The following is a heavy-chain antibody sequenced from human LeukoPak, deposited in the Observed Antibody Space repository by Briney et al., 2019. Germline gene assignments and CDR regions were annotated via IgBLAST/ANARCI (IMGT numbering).Heavy chain of an antibody. D-gene: IGHD3-16*02. CDR2: IIPVLDVS. Sequence: EASVKVSCKASGGSFSSYVITWVRQAPGQGLEWMGRIIPVLDVSNFAQKFQGRVTITVDKYTNTAHMELSRLESGDTAVYYCTREGVYAPDPSSYHRDAFDIWGQGTVVIVSS. V-gene: IGHV1-69*04. CDR1: GGSFSSYV. J-gene: IGHJ3*02. CDR3: TREGVYAPDPSSYHRDAFDI.